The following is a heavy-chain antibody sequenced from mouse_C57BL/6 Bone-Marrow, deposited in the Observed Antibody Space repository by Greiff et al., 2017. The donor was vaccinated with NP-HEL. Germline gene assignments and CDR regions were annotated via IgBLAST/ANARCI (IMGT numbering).Heavy chain of an antibody. CDR1: GYTFTSYW. CDR2: IHPNSGST. V-gene: IGHV1-64*01. J-gene: IGHJ4*01. D-gene: IGHD2-5*01. Sequence: QVHVKQPGAELVKPGASVKLSCKASGYTFTSYWMHWVKQRPGQGLEWIGMIHPNSGSTNYNEKFKSKATLTVDKSSSTAYMQLSSLTSEDSAVYYCARGYYSNYGGMDYWGQGTSVTVSS. CDR3: ARGYYSNYGGMDY.